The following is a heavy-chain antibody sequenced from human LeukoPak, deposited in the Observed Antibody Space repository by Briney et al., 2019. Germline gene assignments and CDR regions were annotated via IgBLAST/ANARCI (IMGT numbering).Heavy chain of an antibody. J-gene: IGHJ4*02. D-gene: IGHD2-21*02. Sequence: SETLSLTCTVSGGSISSYFWSWIRQPPGKGLEWIGYIYDSGSTNYNPSLKSRVTISVDTSKNRFSLKLSSVTAADTAVYYCAREAYCGGDCYSGFDYWGQGALVTVSS. CDR1: GGSISSYF. V-gene: IGHV4-59*01. CDR3: AREAYCGGDCYSGFDY. CDR2: IYDSGST.